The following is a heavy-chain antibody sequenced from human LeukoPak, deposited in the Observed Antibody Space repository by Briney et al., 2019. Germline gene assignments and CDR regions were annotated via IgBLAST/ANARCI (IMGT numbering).Heavy chain of an antibody. Sequence: GGSLRLSCAASGFTFSSYWMHWVRQAPGKGLVWVSRVSSDGRNTIYADSVRGRFTISRDNAMNTLYLQMNSLRAEDTAVYYCARDSDYYDSSGYYVYFQHWGQGTLVTVSS. V-gene: IGHV3-74*01. CDR2: VSSDGRNT. CDR1: GFTFSSYW. D-gene: IGHD3-22*01. CDR3: ARDSDYYDSSGYYVYFQH. J-gene: IGHJ1*01.